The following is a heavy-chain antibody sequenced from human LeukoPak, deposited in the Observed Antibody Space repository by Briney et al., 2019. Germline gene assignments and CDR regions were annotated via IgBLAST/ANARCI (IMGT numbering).Heavy chain of an antibody. CDR1: GGSISSSSYY. CDR3: ARVRPRRITIFGVVITGFFDY. Sequence: SETLSLTCTVSGGSISSSSYYWGWIRQPPGKGLEWIGEINHSGSTNYNPSLKSRVTISVDTSKNQFSLKLSSVTAADTAVYYCARVRPRRITIFGVVITGFFDYWGQGTLVTVSS. J-gene: IGHJ4*02. V-gene: IGHV4-39*07. D-gene: IGHD3-3*01. CDR2: INHSGST.